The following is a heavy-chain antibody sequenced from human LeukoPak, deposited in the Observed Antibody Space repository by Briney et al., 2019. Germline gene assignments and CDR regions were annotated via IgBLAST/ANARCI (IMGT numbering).Heavy chain of an antibody. CDR1: DYSISSGYY. J-gene: IGHJ4*02. CDR3: ARHRPGYFDWSWGW. CDR2: IYHSGTT. D-gene: IGHD3-9*01. Sequence: SETLSLTCTVSDYSISSGYYWGWIRQPPGKGLEWIGSIYHSGTTSYNPSLESRVTISLDTSKNQFSLRLTSVTAADTAVYYCARHRPGYFDWSWGWWGQGTLVTVSS. V-gene: IGHV4-38-2*02.